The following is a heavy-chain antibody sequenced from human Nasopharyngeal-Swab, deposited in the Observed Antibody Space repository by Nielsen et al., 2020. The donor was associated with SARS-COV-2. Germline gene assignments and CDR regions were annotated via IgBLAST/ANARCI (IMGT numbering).Heavy chain of an antibody. Sequence: GGSLRLSCAASGFTFDDYAMHWVRQAPGKGLEWVSGISWNSGSIGYADSVKGRFTISSDNAKNSLYLQMNSLRAEDTALYYCATDGSDGPSYWGQGTLVTVSS. CDR2: ISWNSGSI. D-gene: IGHD2-8*01. V-gene: IGHV3-9*01. CDR3: ATDGSDGPSY. CDR1: GFTFDDYA. J-gene: IGHJ4*02.